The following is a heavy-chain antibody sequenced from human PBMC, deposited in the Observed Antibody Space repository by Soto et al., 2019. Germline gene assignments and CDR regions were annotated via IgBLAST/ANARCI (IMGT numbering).Heavy chain of an antibody. CDR2: LYHSGST. CDR3: ARQRTSVVTQAYFDV. CDR1: GGSTSSSSYY. Sequence: SSPTVSLTCPVSGGSTSSSSYYWGWLRQPPGKGLEWIGSLYHSGSTYYSPSLKSRVTRAVDTSKNQFSLKLSSVTAADTAVYFCARQRTSVVTQAYFDVWGPGALVTVAS. D-gene: IGHD2-21*02. J-gene: IGHJ4*02. V-gene: IGHV4-39*01.